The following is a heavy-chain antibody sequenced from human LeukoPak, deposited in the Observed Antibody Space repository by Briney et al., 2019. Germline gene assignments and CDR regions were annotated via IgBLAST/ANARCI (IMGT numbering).Heavy chain of an antibody. V-gene: IGHV3-33*03. D-gene: IGHD2-2*01. CDR1: GFTFSSYG. Sequence: GGSLRLSCAASGFTFSSYGMHWVRQAPGKGLEWVAVIWYDGSNKYYADSVKGRFTISRDNGKNSLYLQMNSLRAEDTAVYYCAVYCSSISCYLSLWGQGTLVTVSS. J-gene: IGHJ4*02. CDR2: IWYDGSNK. CDR3: AVYCSSISCYLSL.